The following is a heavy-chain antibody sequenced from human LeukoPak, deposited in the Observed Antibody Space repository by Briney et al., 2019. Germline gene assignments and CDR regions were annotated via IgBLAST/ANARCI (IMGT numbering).Heavy chain of an antibody. V-gene: IGHV4-34*01. D-gene: IGHD6-13*01. CDR3: ARGSSSWYGRYNWFDP. Sequence: SETLSLTCAVYGGSFSGYYWSWIRQPPGKGLEWIGEINHNGSTNYNPSLKSRVTISVDTSKNQFSLKLSSVTAADTAVYYCARGSSSWYGRYNWFDPWGQGTLVTVSS. J-gene: IGHJ5*02. CDR2: INHNGST. CDR1: GGSFSGYY.